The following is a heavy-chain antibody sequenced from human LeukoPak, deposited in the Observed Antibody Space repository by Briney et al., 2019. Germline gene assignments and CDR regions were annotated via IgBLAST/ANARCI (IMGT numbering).Heavy chain of an antibody. Sequence: SETLSLTCTVSGGSINSSSYYWGWIRQPPGKGLEWIGEINHSGSTNYNPSLKSRVTISVDTSKNQFSLKLSSVTAADTAVYYCARVWYDILTGRNYYYYMDVWGKGTTVTVSS. CDR1: GGSINSSSYY. D-gene: IGHD3-9*01. V-gene: IGHV4-39*07. J-gene: IGHJ6*03. CDR3: ARVWYDILTGRNYYYYMDV. CDR2: INHSGST.